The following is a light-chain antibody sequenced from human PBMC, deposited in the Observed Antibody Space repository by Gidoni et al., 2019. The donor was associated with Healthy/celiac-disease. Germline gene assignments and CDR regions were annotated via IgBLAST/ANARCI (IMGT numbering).Light chain of an antibody. Sequence: SYVLTQQHSVSVGPGQPARITWGGNNIGSKRVHWYQQKPGQAPVLVIYSDSDRPSGIPERFSGSNSGNTATLTISRVEAGDEADYYCQVWDRSSEHVVFGGGTKLTVL. CDR3: QVWDRSSEHVV. J-gene: IGLJ2*01. V-gene: IGLV3-21*04. CDR1: NIGSKR. CDR2: SDS.